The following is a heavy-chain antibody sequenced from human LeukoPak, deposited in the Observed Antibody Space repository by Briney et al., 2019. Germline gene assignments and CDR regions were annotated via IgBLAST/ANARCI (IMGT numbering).Heavy chain of an antibody. CDR2: IYPGDSDT. Sequence: GESLKISCKGSGYSFTTYWIGWVRQVPGKGLEWMGIIYPGDSDTRYSPSFQGQVTISADKSISTAYLQWSSLRASDTAIYYCAKVHIGAFDIWGQGTMVTVSS. D-gene: IGHD2-21*01. J-gene: IGHJ3*02. CDR1: GYSFTTYW. CDR3: AKVHIGAFDI. V-gene: IGHV5-51*01.